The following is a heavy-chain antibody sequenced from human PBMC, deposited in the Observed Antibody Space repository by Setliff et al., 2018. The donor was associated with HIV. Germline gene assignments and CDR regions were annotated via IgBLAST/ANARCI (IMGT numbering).Heavy chain of an antibody. CDR3: ARDNLYYNLWNGSPVYGMDV. V-gene: IGHV3-21*01. Sequence: PGGSLRLSCAASGFTFRNYKMNWVRQAPGKGLEWVSSITIGSGDVFYADSVQGRFTISRDKSKNTLYLQMNSLRTEDTAIYYCARDNLYYNLWNGSPVYGMDVWGQGTTVTVSS. CDR2: ITIGSGDV. D-gene: IGHD3-3*01. J-gene: IGHJ6*02. CDR1: GFTFRNYK.